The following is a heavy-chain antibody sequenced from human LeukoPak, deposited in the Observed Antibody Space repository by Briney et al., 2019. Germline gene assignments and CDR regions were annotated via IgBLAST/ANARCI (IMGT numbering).Heavy chain of an antibody. CDR2: IYSSGST. D-gene: IGHD2-2*01. V-gene: IGHV4-4*07. Sequence: SETLSLTCTVSGGSINTYYWSWIRQPAGRGLEWIGRIYSSGSTNYNPSLKSRVTISVDTSKNQFSLKLSSVTAADTAVYYCARATRPESNYYYYMDVWGKGTTVTVSS. CDR1: GGSINTYY. CDR3: ARATRPESNYYYYMDV. J-gene: IGHJ6*03.